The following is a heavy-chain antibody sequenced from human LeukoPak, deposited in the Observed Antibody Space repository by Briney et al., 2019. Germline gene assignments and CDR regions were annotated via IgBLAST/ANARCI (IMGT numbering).Heavy chain of an antibody. CDR3: ARVRRYYDSSGYQYYFDY. Sequence: KPSETLSLTCAVYGGSFSGYYWSWIRQPPGKGLEWIGEINHSGSTNYNPSLKSRVTISVDTSKNQFSLKLSSVTAADTAVYYCARVRRYYDSSGYQYYFDYWGQGTLVTVSS. J-gene: IGHJ4*02. CDR2: INHSGST. D-gene: IGHD3-22*01. V-gene: IGHV4-34*01. CDR1: GGSFSGYY.